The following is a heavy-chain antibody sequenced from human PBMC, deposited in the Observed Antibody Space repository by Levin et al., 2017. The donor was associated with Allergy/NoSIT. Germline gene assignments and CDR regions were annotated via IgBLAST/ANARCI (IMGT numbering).Heavy chain of an antibody. Sequence: KISCKASGGTFSSYAISWVRQAPGQGLEWMGRIIPILGIANYAQKFQGRVTITADKSTSTAYMELSSLRSEDTAVYYCARDRGYSSSWFQDYWGQGTLVTVSS. CDR1: GGTFSSYA. V-gene: IGHV1-69*04. CDR2: IIPILGIA. D-gene: IGHD6-13*01. CDR3: ARDRGYSSSWFQDY. J-gene: IGHJ4*02.